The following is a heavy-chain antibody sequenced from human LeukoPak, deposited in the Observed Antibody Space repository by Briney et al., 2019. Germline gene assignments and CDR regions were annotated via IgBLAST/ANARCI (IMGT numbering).Heavy chain of an antibody. V-gene: IGHV1-69*02. CDR2: IIPILGIA. J-gene: IGHJ4*02. Sequence: SVKVSCKASGGTFSSYTISWVRQAPGQGLEWMGRIIPILGIANCAQKFQGRVTITADKSTSTAYMELSSLRSEDTAVYYCAQTFRICSSTSCSKPLDYWGQGTLVTVSS. CDR3: AQTFRICSSTSCSKPLDY. CDR1: GGTFSSYT. D-gene: IGHD2-2*01.